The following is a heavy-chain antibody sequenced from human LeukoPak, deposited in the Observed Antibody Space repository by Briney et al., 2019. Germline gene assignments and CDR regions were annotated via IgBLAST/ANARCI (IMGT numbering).Heavy chain of an antibody. J-gene: IGHJ4*02. Sequence: SETLSLTCTVSGGSISSYYWNWIRQSAGKGLEWIGRIYTSGSTNHNPSLKSRVTMSVDTSKNQISLKLSFMTAADTAVYYCARDPSYSSGWYDYWGQGTLVTVSS. CDR1: GGSISSYY. CDR3: ARDPSYSSGWYDY. CDR2: IYTSGST. D-gene: IGHD6-19*01. V-gene: IGHV4-4*07.